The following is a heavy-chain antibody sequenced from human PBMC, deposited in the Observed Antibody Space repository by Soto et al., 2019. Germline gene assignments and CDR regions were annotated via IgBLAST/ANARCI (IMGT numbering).Heavy chain of an antibody. CDR2: INPNSGGT. CDR1: GYTFTGYY. J-gene: IGHJ3*02. Sequence: ASVKVSCKASGYTFTGYYMHWVRQAPGQGLEWMGWINPNSGGTNYAQKFQGWVTMTRDTSISTAYMELSRLRSDDTAVYYCACSSLYSSGSCYSGAFDIWGQGTMVTVSS. V-gene: IGHV1-2*04. D-gene: IGHD2-15*01. CDR3: ACSSLYSSGSCYSGAFDI.